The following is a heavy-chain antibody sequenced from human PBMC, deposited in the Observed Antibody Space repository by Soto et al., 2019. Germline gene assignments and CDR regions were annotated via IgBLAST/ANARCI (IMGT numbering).Heavy chain of an antibody. J-gene: IGHJ4*02. CDR2: ITSNGDST. V-gene: IGHV3-23*01. CDR3: AKDSPPYHTSPFYFDF. Sequence: LRLSCAAFGFDFNKYAMTWVRQAPGKGLQWVSSITSNGDSTYYADSVKGRFTTSRDNSKNTLYLQMNSLRADDTAVFYCAKDSPPYHTSPFYFDFWGQGTLVTVSS. CDR1: GFDFNKYA.